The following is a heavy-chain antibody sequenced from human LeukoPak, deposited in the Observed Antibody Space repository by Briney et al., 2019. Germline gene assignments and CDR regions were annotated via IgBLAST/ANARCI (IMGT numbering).Heavy chain of an antibody. CDR3: ARAPSWYLDH. CDR2: IYSSGST. J-gene: IGHJ4*02. Sequence: SETLSLTCTVSGGSINLYYWSWIRQPAGKGLEWIGRIYSSGSTNYNPSLKSRVTMSTDTSTNQFSLKLSSVTAADTAVYYCARAPSWYLDHWGQGTLVTVSS. D-gene: IGHD6-6*01. V-gene: IGHV4-4*07. CDR1: GGSINLYY.